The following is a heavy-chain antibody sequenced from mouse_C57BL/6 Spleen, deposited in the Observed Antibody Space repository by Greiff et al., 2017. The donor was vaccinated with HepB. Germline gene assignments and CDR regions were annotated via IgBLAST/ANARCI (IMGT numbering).Heavy chain of an antibody. J-gene: IGHJ4*01. D-gene: IGHD2-4*01. Sequence: EVKLQQSGAELVRPGASVKLSCTASGFNIKDDYMHWVKQRPEQGLEWIGWIDPENGDTEYASKFQGKATITADTSSNTAYLQLSSLTSEDTAVYYCTKGYDYGDYYAMDYWGQGTSVTVSS. V-gene: IGHV14-4*01. CDR2: IDPENGDT. CDR1: GFNIKDDY. CDR3: TKGYDYGDYYAMDY.